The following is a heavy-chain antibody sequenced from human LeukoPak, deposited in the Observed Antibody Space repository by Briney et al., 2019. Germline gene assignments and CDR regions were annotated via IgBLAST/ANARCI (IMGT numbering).Heavy chain of an antibody. D-gene: IGHD2-15*01. V-gene: IGHV4-39*01. Sequence: PSETLSLTCAVSGASISSSNYYWGWVRQSPGKGLEWIGNIYSSGNTYYNASLKSRVTMYIDTSKNQFSLKLSSVTAADTAVYYCARIERQFCSGGVCYSDYWGRGTLVTVSS. CDR3: ARIERQFCSGGVCYSDY. CDR1: GASISSSNYY. CDR2: IYSSGNT. J-gene: IGHJ4*02.